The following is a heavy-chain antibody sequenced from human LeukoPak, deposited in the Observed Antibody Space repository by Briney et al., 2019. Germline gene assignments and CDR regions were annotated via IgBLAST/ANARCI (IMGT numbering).Heavy chain of an antibody. J-gene: IGHJ4*02. CDR2: INHSGST. D-gene: IGHD4-23*01. V-gene: IGHV4-34*01. CDR1: GGSFSGYY. Sequence: SETLSLTCAVYGGSFSGYYWSWIRQPPGKGLEWIGEINHSGSTSYNPSLKSRVTISVDTSKNQFSLKLSSVTAADTAVYYCARGRGGGFPDYFDYWGQGTLVTVSS. CDR3: ARGRGGGFPDYFDY.